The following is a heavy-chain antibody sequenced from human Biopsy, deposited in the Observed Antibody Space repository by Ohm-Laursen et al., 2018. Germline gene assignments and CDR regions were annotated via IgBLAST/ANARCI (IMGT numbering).Heavy chain of an antibody. V-gene: IGHV3-33*01. Sequence: SLRLSCAASGFTFSSYGMHWVRQAPGKGLEWVAVIWYDGSNKYYADPVKGRFAIYRDNSKNTLYLQMNSLRAEDTAVFYCASEMMSEAGGFDYWGQGTLVTVSS. CDR1: GFTFSSYG. D-gene: IGHD3-10*01. CDR3: ASEMMSEAGGFDY. J-gene: IGHJ4*02. CDR2: IWYDGSNK.